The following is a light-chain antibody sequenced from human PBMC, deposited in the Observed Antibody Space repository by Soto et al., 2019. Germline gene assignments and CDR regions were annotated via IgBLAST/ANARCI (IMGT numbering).Light chain of an antibody. CDR2: GAS. Sequence: EIVMTQSPATLSVSPGERATLSCRASQSVSSNLAWYQQKPGQAPRLLIYGASTRATGIPARFSGSGSGTEFTLTISSLQSEDFAVYYCQQYNNWPGGPFGQGTKVETK. J-gene: IGKJ1*01. CDR1: QSVSSN. CDR3: QQYNNWPGGP. V-gene: IGKV3-15*01.